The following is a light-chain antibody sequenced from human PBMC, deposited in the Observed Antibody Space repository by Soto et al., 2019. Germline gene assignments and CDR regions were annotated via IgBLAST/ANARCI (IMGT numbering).Light chain of an antibody. Sequence: DIQMTQSPSSLSAFVGDRVTITCRASQSISSYLNWYQQKPGKAPKLLIYAASSLQSGVPSRFSGSGSGTYFTLTISSLQPEDFATYYCQQSYSTLRTFGHGTKVEIK. V-gene: IGKV1-39*01. CDR1: QSISSY. CDR2: AAS. CDR3: QQSYSTLRT. J-gene: IGKJ1*01.